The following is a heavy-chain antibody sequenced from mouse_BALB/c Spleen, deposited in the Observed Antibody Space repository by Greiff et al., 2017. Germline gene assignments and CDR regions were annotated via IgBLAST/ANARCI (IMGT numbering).Heavy chain of an antibody. D-gene: IGHD2-4*01. CDR2: IDPSDSET. V-gene: IGHV1S126*01. CDR1: GYSFTSYW. CDR3: ARQDYDGTRVFAY. J-gene: IGHJ3*01. Sequence: QVQLKESGPQLVRPGASVKISCKASGYSFTSYWMHWVKQRPGQGLEWIGMIDPSDSETRLNQKFKDKATLTVDKSSSTAYMQLSSPTSEDSAVYYCARQDYDGTRVFAYWGQGTLVTVSA.